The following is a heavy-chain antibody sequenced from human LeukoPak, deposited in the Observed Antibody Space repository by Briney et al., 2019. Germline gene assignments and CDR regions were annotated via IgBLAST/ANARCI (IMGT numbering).Heavy chain of an antibody. CDR3: ARDLLKPNLRLDY. Sequence: SETLSLTCTVSGGSISSYYWSWIRQPPGKGLEWIGYIYYRGSTNYNPSLKSRVTISVDTSKNQFSLKLSSVTAADTAVYYCARDLLKPNLRLDYWGQGTLVTVSS. J-gene: IGHJ4*02. CDR1: GGSISSYY. D-gene: IGHD3-9*01. V-gene: IGHV4-59*01. CDR2: IYYRGST.